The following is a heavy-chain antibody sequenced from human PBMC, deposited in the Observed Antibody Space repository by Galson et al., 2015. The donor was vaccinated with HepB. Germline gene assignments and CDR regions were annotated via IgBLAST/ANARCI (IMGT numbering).Heavy chain of an antibody. Sequence: SLRLSCAASGFTFSDYYMSWIRQAPGKGLEWVSYISSSGSTIYYADSVKGRFTISRDNAKNSLYLQMNSLRAEDTAVYYCVGFGELGSVFDYRGQGTLVTVSS. D-gene: IGHD3-10*01. CDR3: VGFGELGSVFDY. CDR2: ISSSGSTI. J-gene: IGHJ4*02. V-gene: IGHV3-11*01. CDR1: GFTFSDYY.